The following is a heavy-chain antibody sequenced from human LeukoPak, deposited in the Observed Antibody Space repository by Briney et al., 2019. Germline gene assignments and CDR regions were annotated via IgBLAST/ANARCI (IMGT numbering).Heavy chain of an antibody. CDR3: ARSQGEVRLHLDY. CDR2: INPKNGGT. V-gene: IGHV1-2*02. CDR1: GYTFTAYY. D-gene: IGHD1-1*01. J-gene: IGHJ4*02. Sequence: ASVKVSFKASGYTFTAYYVHWVRQAPGQGLEWMGWINPKNGGTNHAQKFQGRVAMTRDTSISTAYMELSRLRSDDTAVYYCARSQGEVRLHLDYWGQGTLVTVSS.